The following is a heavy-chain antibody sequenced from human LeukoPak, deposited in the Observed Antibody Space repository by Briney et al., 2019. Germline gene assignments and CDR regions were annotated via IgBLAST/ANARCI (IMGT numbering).Heavy chain of an antibody. CDR1: GFTFSNYA. J-gene: IGHJ6*02. Sequence: PGGSLRLSCAASGFTFSNYAMGWVRQAPGKGLEGVSAIDGSGVTTYYADSLKGRFTISRDNSKNTLYLQMNSLRAEDTAVYYCAKAVECSGGSCPGPYTSYGMDVWGQGTTVTVSS. D-gene: IGHD2-15*01. CDR3: AKAVECSGGSCPGPYTSYGMDV. CDR2: IDGSGVTT. V-gene: IGHV3-23*01.